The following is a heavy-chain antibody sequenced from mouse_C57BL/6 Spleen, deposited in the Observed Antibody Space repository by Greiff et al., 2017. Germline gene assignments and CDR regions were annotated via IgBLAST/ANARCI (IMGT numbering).Heavy chain of an antibody. CDR1: GYAFSSSW. Sequence: VQLQQPGPELVKPGASVKISCKASGYAFSSSWMNWVKQRPGKGLEWIGRIYPGDGDTNYNGKFKGKATLTADKSSSTAYMQLSSLTSEDSAVYFCASPIITTVVADWYFDVWGTGTTVTVSS. CDR2: IYPGDGDT. CDR3: ASPIITTVVADWYFDV. J-gene: IGHJ1*03. D-gene: IGHD1-1*01. V-gene: IGHV1-82*01.